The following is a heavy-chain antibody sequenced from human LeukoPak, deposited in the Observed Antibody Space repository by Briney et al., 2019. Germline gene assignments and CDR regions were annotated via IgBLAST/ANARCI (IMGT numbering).Heavy chain of an antibody. Sequence: SETLSLTCTVSGGSISSSNDYWGWIRQPPGKGLEWIGSIYYSENTYYNPSLKSRVSISVDTSKNQFSLKLSSVTAADTAVYYCARRTYSENYWKHFDSWGQGTLVTVSS. D-gene: IGHD1-26*01. CDR2: IYYSENT. V-gene: IGHV4-39*01. J-gene: IGHJ4*02. CDR1: GGSISSSNDY. CDR3: ARRTYSENYWKHFDS.